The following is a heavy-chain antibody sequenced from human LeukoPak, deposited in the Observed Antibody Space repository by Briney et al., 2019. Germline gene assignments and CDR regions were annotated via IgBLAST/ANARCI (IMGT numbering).Heavy chain of an antibody. CDR3: AKDPLGYSGGPPDL. J-gene: IGHJ5*02. Sequence: GGSLRLSCAASGITFSRHAMSWVRQAPGKGLEWVSGISGGGGSTYYADSVKGRFTISRENSKNTLHLQMNSLRAEDTAVYYCAKDPLGYSGGPPDLWGQGTLVTVSS. CDR1: GITFSRHA. V-gene: IGHV3-23*01. D-gene: IGHD5-12*01. CDR2: ISGGGGST.